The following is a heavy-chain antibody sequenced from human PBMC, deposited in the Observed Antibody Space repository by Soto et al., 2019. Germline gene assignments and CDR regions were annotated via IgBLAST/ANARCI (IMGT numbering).Heavy chain of an antibody. CDR1: GFTLSSYG. D-gene: IGHD3-3*01. CDR3: ATGGSWSGHN. Sequence: QVQLVESGGGVVQPGRSLRLSCIVSGFTLSSYGMHWVRQAPGKGLEWVAAISYDGSDKYYADSVKGRFTISRDTFKNTLYLQMSSLRDEDTAVYYCATGGSWSGHNWGQGTLVTVSS. CDR2: ISYDGSDK. J-gene: IGHJ4*02. V-gene: IGHV3-30*03.